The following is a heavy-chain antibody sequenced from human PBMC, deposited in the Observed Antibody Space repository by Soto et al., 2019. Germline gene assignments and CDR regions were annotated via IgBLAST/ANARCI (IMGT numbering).Heavy chain of an antibody. CDR1: GGSFSGYY. D-gene: IGHD3-22*01. CDR2: INHSGST. J-gene: IGHJ5*02. CDR3: ARKGSGYYYGGWFDP. Sequence: PSETLSLTCAVYGGSFSGYYWSWIRQPPGKGLEWIVEINHSGSTNYNPSLKSRVTISVDTSKNQFSLKLSSVTAADTAVYYCARKGSGYYYGGWFDPWGQGTLVTVSS. V-gene: IGHV4-34*01.